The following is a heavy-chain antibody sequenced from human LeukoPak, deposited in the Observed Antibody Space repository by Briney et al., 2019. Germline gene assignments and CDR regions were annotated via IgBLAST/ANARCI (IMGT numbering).Heavy chain of an antibody. Sequence: SETLSLTCTVSGGSISSYYWSWIRQPAGKGLEWIGRIYISGSTNYNPSLKSRVTISVDTSKNQFSLKLSSVTAADTAVYYCAREGIGDYLDAFDIWGQGTMVTVSS. V-gene: IGHV4-4*07. CDR1: GGSISSYY. J-gene: IGHJ3*02. CDR3: AREGIGDYLDAFDI. D-gene: IGHD4-17*01. CDR2: IYISGST.